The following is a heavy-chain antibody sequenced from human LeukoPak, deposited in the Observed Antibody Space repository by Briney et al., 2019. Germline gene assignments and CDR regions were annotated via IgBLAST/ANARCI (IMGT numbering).Heavy chain of an antibody. Sequence: SETLSLTCTVSGGSISSYYWSWIRQPPGKGLECIGYIYYSGSTNYNPSLKSRVTISVDTSKNQFSLKLSSVTAADTAVYYCARSASRGGPRAFDIWGQGTMVTVSS. D-gene: IGHD3-10*01. V-gene: IGHV4-59*01. J-gene: IGHJ3*02. CDR3: ARSASRGGPRAFDI. CDR1: GGSISSYY. CDR2: IYYSGST.